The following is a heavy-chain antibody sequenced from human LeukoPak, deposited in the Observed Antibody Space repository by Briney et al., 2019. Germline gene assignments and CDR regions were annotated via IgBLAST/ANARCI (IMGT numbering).Heavy chain of an antibody. CDR3: AREINGAFDY. Sequence: SETLSLTCTVSGGSISSYYWSWIRQPPGKGLEWIGYIYYSGSTNYNPSLKSRVTISVDTSKNQFSLKLSSVTAADTAVYYCAREINGAFDYWGQGTVVTVSS. CDR1: GGSISSYY. J-gene: IGHJ4*02. V-gene: IGHV4-59*01. CDR2: IYYSGST. D-gene: IGHD3-10*01.